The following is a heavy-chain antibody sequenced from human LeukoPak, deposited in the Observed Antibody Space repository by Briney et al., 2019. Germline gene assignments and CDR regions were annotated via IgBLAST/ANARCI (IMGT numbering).Heavy chain of an antibody. J-gene: IGHJ3*02. CDR3: ARHHSDYYDSSGYGDDAFDI. CDR1: GGSISGYY. CDR2: MYETGHT. Sequence: SETLSLTCSVSGGSISGYYWSWIRQPPGQGLEWIGYMYETGHTMYNSSLKSRVTMSLDTSKNHFSLSLSSVTAADTAVYYCARHHSDYYDSSGYGDDAFDIWGQGTMVTVSS. D-gene: IGHD3-22*01. V-gene: IGHV4-59*08.